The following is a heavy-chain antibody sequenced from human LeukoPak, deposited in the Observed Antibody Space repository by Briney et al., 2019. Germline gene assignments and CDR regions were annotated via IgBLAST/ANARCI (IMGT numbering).Heavy chain of an antibody. V-gene: IGHV3-23*01. CDR3: AKSAHLRITMVRGVIPYFDY. D-gene: IGHD3-10*01. CDR2: ISGSGGST. CDR1: GFTFSSYA. Sequence: GGSLRLSCAASGFTFSSYAMSWVRQAPGKGLEWVSAISGSGGSTYHADSVKGRFTISRDNSKNTLYLQMNSLRAEDTAVYYCAKSAHLRITMVRGVIPYFDYWGQGTLVTVSS. J-gene: IGHJ4*02.